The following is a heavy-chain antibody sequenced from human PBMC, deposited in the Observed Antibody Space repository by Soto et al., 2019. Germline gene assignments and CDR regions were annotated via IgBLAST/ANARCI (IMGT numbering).Heavy chain of an antibody. Sequence: GSGPTLVNPTQTLTLTCTFSGFSLRTSGVGVGWIRQPPGKALEWLALIYWDNDKRYSPSLRSRLTITKDTSKNQVVLTMTNMDPVDTATYYCARTMVRGVIPLYFDYWGQGTLVTVSS. J-gene: IGHJ4*02. V-gene: IGHV2-5*02. CDR3: ARTMVRGVIPLYFDY. D-gene: IGHD3-10*01. CDR1: GFSLRTSGVG. CDR2: IYWDNDK.